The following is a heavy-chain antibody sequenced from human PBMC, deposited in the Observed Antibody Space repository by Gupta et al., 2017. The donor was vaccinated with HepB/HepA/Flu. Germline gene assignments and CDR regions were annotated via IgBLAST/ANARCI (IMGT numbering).Heavy chain of an antibody. CDR2: IYYSGST. CDR1: GGSISSSSYY. J-gene: IGHJ3*02. Sequence: QLQLQESGPGLVKPSETLSLTCTVSGGSISSSSYYWGWIRQPPGKGLEWIGSIYYSGSTYYTPSIKSRGTISVDTSRNQFSLKRSYVTAADTDVYYWARHRIWRSEFGSGYHDAFDIWGQGTMVTVSS. CDR3: ARHRIWRSEFGSGYHDAFDI. D-gene: IGHD3-3*01. V-gene: IGHV4-39*01.